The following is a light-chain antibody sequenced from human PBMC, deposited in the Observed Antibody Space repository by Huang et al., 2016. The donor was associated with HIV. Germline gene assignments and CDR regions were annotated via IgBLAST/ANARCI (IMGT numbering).Light chain of an antibody. CDR2: AAS. V-gene: IGKV1-39*01. CDR3: QQSYSTPYT. CDR1: QSIRTD. J-gene: IGKJ2*01. Sequence: DIQMTQSPSSLSASVGDRVIITCRAIQSIRTDLNWYQQKPGKAPNLLIYAASSLHSGVQSRFSGSGSGTDFTLTISSLQREDFATYYCQQSYSTPYTCGQGTKLEIK.